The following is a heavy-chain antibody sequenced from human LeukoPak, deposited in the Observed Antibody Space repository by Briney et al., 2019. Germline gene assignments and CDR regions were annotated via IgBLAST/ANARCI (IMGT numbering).Heavy chain of an antibody. D-gene: IGHD7-27*01. V-gene: IGHV3-74*01. CDR1: GFTFGSYW. CDR3: ARDLSYLGMDY. CDR2: INTDGGST. J-gene: IGHJ4*02. Sequence: GGSLRLSCAASGFTFGSYWMHWVRQAPGKGLVWVSRINTDGGSTTYADSVKGRFTISRDNSKNTLYLQMNSLRAEDTAVYYCARDLSYLGMDYWGQGTLVTVSS.